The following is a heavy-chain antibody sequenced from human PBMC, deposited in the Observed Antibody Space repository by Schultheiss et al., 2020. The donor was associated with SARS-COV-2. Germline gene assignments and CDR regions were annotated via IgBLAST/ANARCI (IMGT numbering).Heavy chain of an antibody. J-gene: IGHJ4*02. Sequence: GESLKISCAASGFTFSSYWMHWVRQAPGKGLVWVSRINSDGSSTSYADSVKGRFTISRDNAKNTLYLQMNSLRAEDTAVYYCATPGYSYGVHFDYWGQGTLVTVSS. V-gene: IGHV3-74*01. D-gene: IGHD5-18*01. CDR3: ATPGYSYGVHFDY. CDR2: INSDGSST. CDR1: GFTFSSYW.